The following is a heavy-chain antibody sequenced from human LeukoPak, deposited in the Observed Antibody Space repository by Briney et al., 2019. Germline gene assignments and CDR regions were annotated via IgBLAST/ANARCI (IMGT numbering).Heavy chain of an antibody. Sequence: PGGSLRLSCAASGFSFSAYAMSWVCQAPGKGLEWVSIITSTGSSTFYADSVKGRFTISRDNSKNTLFLQMNGLRAQDTALYYCAKAGHTVTTELAYWGQGTLVTVSS. V-gene: IGHV3-23*01. CDR1: GFSFSAYA. J-gene: IGHJ4*02. CDR2: ITSTGSST. D-gene: IGHD4-17*01. CDR3: AKAGHTVTTELAY.